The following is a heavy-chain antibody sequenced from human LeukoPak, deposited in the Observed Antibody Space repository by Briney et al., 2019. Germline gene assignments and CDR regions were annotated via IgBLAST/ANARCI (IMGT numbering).Heavy chain of an antibody. Sequence: SETLSLTCTVSGGSIRSGSHYWAWIRQPPGKGLEWIGSIHYSGSTYYNPSLENRVTISIDTSKNHFSLKLSSLSAADTSVYYCAKRDDSGGNLVDLWGQGTLVTVS. CDR2: IHYSGST. CDR1: GGSIRSGSHY. D-gene: IGHD3-22*01. J-gene: IGHJ4*02. CDR3: AKRDDSGGNLVDL. V-gene: IGHV4-39*02.